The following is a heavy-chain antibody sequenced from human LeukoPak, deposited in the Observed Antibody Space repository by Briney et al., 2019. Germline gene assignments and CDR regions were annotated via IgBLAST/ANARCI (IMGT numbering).Heavy chain of an antibody. CDR2: IYYSGDT. J-gene: IGHJ5*02. CDR1: GGSIRSFY. CDR3: ARDYPRLDMVRGVIITGWFDP. Sequence: SETLSLTCTVSGGSIRSFYWSWIRQPPGRGLEWVAYIYYSGDTNYNPSLKSRVTVSVDTSKNQFSLKLSSVTAADTAVYYCARDYPRLDMVRGVIITGWFDPWGQGTLVTVSS. D-gene: IGHD3-10*01. V-gene: IGHV4-59*12.